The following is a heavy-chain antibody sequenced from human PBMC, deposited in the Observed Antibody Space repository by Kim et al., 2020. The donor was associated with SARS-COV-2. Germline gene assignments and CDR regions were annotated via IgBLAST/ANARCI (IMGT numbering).Heavy chain of an antibody. V-gene: IGHV3-23*01. CDR3: AKVVYGAGIEF. Sequence: YYPDPVKGRFTVSRDNSKDTLYLKMNSLTVEDTAVYYCAKVVYGAGIEFWGQGTLVTVSS. D-gene: IGHD3-10*01. J-gene: IGHJ4*02.